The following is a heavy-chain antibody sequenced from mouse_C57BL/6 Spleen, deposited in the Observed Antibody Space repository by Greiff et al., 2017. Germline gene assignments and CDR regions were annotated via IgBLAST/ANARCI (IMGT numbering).Heavy chain of an antibody. D-gene: IGHD2-3*01. J-gene: IGHJ1*03. CDR2: INPNNGGT. V-gene: IGHV1-26*01. Sequence: EVQLQQSGPELVKPGASVKISCKASGYTFTDYYMNWVKQSHGKSLEWIGDINPNNGGTSYNQKFKGKATLTVDKSSSTAYMALRSLTSEDSAVYYCARSSDGYPWYFDVWGTGTTVTVSS. CDR3: ARSSDGYPWYFDV. CDR1: GYTFTDYY.